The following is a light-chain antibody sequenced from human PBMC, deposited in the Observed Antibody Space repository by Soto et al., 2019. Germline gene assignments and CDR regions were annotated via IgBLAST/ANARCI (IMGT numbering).Light chain of an antibody. V-gene: IGKV1-17*01. CDR2: GAS. Sequence: DIQMTQSPSSLSASVGDRVTITCRASQGIRNDLAWYQQKPGKAPKRLIYGASSLQSGVPSRFSGSGSGTEFTLTISSLQPEDFATYFCLQHNSYIGTWTVGRGTKVDIK. CDR3: LQHNSYIGTWT. CDR1: QGIRND. J-gene: IGKJ1*01.